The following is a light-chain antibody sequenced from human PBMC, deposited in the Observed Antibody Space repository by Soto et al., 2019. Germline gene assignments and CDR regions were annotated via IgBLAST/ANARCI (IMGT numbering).Light chain of an antibody. CDR2: GAS. Sequence: EVVLTQSPGTLSLSPAERSTLSFRAIQSVSSSYLAWYQQKPGQAPRLLIYGASTRATGIPATFSGSGSGTQFTLTISSLQSEDFAVYYCQQYNNWPAITFGQGTRLEIK. V-gene: IGKV3D-15*01. J-gene: IGKJ5*01. CDR1: QSVSSSY. CDR3: QQYNNWPAIT.